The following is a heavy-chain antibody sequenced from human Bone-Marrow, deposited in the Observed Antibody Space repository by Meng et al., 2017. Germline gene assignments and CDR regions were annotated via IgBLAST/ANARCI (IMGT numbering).Heavy chain of an antibody. Sequence: SETLSLTCTVSGDFISNYYWSWIRQSPGKGLEWSGYIFYSGSADYNPSLKSRVTISVDTSKNQFSLRLSSVTAADTAVYYWSRAMYYYDGSGDIWGQGTMVTVSS. D-gene: IGHD3-22*01. CDR3: SRAMYYYDGSGDI. J-gene: IGHJ3*02. CDR1: GDFISNYY. CDR2: IFYSGSA. V-gene: IGHV4-59*01.